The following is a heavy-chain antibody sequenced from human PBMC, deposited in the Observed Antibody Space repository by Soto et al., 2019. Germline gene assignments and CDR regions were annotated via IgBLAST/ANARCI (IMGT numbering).Heavy chain of an antibody. J-gene: IGHJ5*02. D-gene: IGHD3-22*01. V-gene: IGHV5-51*01. CDR1: GYRFTSYW. CDR2: IFPSDSDT. Sequence: PGESLKISCRTSGYRFTSYWIAWVRQMPGKGLEWMGIIFPSDSDTRYSPSFQGQVTISADRSTSTVFLQWASLKASDTAVYFCARKGKSGYFNWFDPWGQGTLVTVS. CDR3: ARKGKSGYFNWFDP.